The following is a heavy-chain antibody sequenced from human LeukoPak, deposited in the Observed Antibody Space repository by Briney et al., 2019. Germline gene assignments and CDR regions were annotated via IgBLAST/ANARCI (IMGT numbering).Heavy chain of an antibody. J-gene: IGHJ4*02. D-gene: IGHD2-2*01. CDR3: ANKVYCSTTSCYHAGY. V-gene: IGHV4-34*01. CDR2: INHSGST. Sequence: PSETLSLTCAVYGGSFSGYYWSWIRQPPGKGLEWIGEINHSGSTNYNPSLKSRVTISIDTFNNEFSLKLRSVTAADTAVYYCANKVYCSTTSCYHAGYWGQGTLVTVSS. CDR1: GGSFSGYY.